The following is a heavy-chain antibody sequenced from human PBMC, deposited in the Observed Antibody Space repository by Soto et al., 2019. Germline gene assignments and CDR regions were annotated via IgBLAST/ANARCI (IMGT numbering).Heavy chain of an antibody. CDR2: VSPNNGAT. D-gene: IGHD3-22*01. J-gene: IGHJ4*02. CDR3: ARVEGYDSLVGD. CDR1: GYNFIAYY. Sequence: GASVKGSCKTAGYNFIAYYVHWVRQAPGQGLEWMGYVSPNNGATIYAQKFRGRVTLTRDTSITTAYMDLTRLTSDDTAIYYCARVEGYDSLVGDWGQGTQCTVSS. V-gene: IGHV1-2*02.